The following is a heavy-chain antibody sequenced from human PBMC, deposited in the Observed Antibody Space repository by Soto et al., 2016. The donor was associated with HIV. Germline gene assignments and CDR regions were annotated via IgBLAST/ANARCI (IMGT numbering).Heavy chain of an antibody. Sequence: QVQLQESGPGLVKPSETLSLTCTVSGGSISSYYWSWIRQSPEKGLELIGFMYYNGSANYNPSLRSRVNISIRMSRNQFSLKLSSVTAADTAVYYCARVVLRDGYNYSDFDYWGQGTLVTVSS. J-gene: IGHJ4*02. D-gene: IGHD5-12*01. CDR1: GGSISSYY. V-gene: IGHV4-59*12. CDR2: MYYNGSA. CDR3: ARVVLRDGYNYSDFDY.